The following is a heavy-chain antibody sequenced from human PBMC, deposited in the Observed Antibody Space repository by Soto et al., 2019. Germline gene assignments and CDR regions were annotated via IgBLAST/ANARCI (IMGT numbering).Heavy chain of an antibody. J-gene: IGHJ4*02. CDR1: GFTFSSYA. V-gene: IGHV3-23*01. CDR3: AKSTGIAAAGTDDY. D-gene: IGHD6-13*01. Sequence: PGGSLRLSCAASGFTFSSYAMSWVRQAPGRGLEWVSAISGSGGSTYYADSVKGRFTISRDNPKNTLYLQMNSLRAEDTAVYYCAKSTGIAAAGTDDYWGQGXLVTVYS. CDR2: ISGSGGST.